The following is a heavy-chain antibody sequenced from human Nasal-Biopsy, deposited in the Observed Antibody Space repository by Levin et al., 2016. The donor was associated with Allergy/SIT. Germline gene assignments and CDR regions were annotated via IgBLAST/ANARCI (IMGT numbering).Heavy chain of an antibody. D-gene: IGHD6-6*01. J-gene: IGHJ6*02. CDR2: IWTDGGEI. CDR1: GFPFSRYL. CDR3: TKSRLAARGADESSKYGMDV. V-gene: IGHV3-30*02. Sequence: GGSLRLSCAASGFPFSRYLMHWVRQAPGKGLEWVGVIWTDGGEILYADSVRGRFTTSRDNYKNMVYLQMDSLRVEDTALYYCTKSRLAARGADESSKYGMDVWGQGTTVTV.